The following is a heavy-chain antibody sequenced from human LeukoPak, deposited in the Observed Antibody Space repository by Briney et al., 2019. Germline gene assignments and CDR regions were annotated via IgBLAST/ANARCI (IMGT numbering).Heavy chain of an antibody. CDR3: AKGYSSSFYYYMDV. J-gene: IGHJ6*03. Sequence: GGSLRLSCAASGFTFSSYAMSWVRQAPGKGLEWVSTISGGGGGTYYADYVKGRFTISRDNSKNTLYLQMNSLRAEDTAVCYCAKGYSSSFYYYMDVWGKGTTVTVSS. CDR1: GFTFSSYA. D-gene: IGHD6-6*01. V-gene: IGHV3-23*01. CDR2: ISGGGGGT.